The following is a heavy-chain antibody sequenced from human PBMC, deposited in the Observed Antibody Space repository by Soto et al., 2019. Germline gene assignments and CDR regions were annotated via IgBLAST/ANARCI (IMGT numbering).Heavy chain of an antibody. CDR1: GFTFSSYA. CDR2: ISGSGGST. J-gene: IGHJ4*02. D-gene: IGHD5-12*01. CDR3: AKSHPGPVDVSEFDY. Sequence: GSLRLSCAASGFTFSSYAMSWVRQAPGKGLEWVSAISGSGGSTYYADSVKGRFTISRDNSKNTLYLQMDSLRAEDTAVYYCAKSHPGPVDVSEFDYWGQGTLVTVSS. V-gene: IGHV3-23*01.